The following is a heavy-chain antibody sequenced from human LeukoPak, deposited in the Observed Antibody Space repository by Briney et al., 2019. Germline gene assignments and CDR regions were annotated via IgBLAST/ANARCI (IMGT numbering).Heavy chain of an antibody. D-gene: IGHD3-9*01. V-gene: IGHV4-59*01. CDR3: ARGRKDFDTNLGPFDS. J-gene: IGHJ4*02. CDR1: GGSISSYY. CDR2: IYYSGST. Sequence: SETLSLTCTVSGGSISSYYWSWIRQPPGKGLEWIGYIYYSGSTNYNPSLKSRVTISVDTSKNQFSLKLSSVTAADTAVYYCARGRKDFDTNLGPFDSWGQGILVTVSS.